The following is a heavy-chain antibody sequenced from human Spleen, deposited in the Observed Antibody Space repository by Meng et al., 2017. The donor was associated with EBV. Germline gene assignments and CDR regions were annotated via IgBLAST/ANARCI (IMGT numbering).Heavy chain of an antibody. CDR1: RGSISSHNK. V-gene: IGHV4-4*02. J-gene: IGHJ4*02. Sequence: VKLQEWGAGLVHHSCTLSLTCGVFRGSISSHNKWNWVRQSPERGLEWIGEISHGGSTNYNPSLRSRVTMSVDKSKNQFSLNLTSVTAADTAVYYCASRVPPYYYDYWGRGTLVTVSS. D-gene: IGHD3-10*02. CDR3: ASRVPPYYYDY. CDR2: ISHGGST.